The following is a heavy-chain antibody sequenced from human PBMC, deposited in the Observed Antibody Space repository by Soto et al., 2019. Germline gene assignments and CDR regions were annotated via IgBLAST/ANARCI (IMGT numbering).Heavy chain of an antibody. CDR1: GGSISSYY. Sequence: SETVSLTCTVLGGSISSYYWSWIRQPPGKGLEWIGYIYYSGSTNYNPSLKSRVTISVDTSKNQFSLKLSSVTAADTAVYYCARVGLGGWFDPWGQGTLVTVS. J-gene: IGHJ5*02. CDR2: IYYSGST. CDR3: ARVGLGGWFDP. D-gene: IGHD3-16*01. V-gene: IGHV4-59*01.